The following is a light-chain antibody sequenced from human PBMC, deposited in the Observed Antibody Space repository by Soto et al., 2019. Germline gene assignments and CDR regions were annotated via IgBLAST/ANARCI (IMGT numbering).Light chain of an antibody. CDR3: CSYAGSSTLV. V-gene: IGLV2-23*01. CDR1: SSDVGSYNL. J-gene: IGLJ1*01. CDR2: EGS. Sequence: QSALTQPASVSGSPGQSITISCTGTSSDVGSYNLVSWYQQHPGKAPKLMICEGSKRPSGVSNRFSGSKSGNTASLTISGLQAEEEADYYCCSYAGSSTLVFGTGTKVTVL.